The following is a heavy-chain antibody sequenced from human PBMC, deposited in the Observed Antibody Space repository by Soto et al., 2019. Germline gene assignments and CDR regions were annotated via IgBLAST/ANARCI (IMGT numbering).Heavy chain of an antibody. CDR1: GFTFDDYG. Sequence: EVQLVESGGGVVRPGGSLRLSCAACGFTFDDYGMSWVRQAPGKGQEWVSGINWNGGSTGYADSVKGRFTISRDNAKNSLYLQMNSLRAEDTALYYCARSNYYYSSGYSDYWGQGTLVTVSS. J-gene: IGHJ4*02. CDR3: ARSNYYYSSGYSDY. CDR2: INWNGGST. D-gene: IGHD3-22*01. V-gene: IGHV3-20*04.